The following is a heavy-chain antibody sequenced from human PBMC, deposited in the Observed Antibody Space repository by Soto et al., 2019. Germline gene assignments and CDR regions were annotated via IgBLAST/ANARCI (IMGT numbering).Heavy chain of an antibody. D-gene: IGHD3-9*01. CDR3: ARVLPDFDWRLPFGY. CDR1: GFTFKNYA. V-gene: IGHV3-30-3*01. J-gene: IGHJ4*02. Sequence: QVQLVESGGGVVQPGRSLRLSCAASGFTFKNYAMHWVRQAPGKGLEWVAVISYDGSIEFYADSVKGRFTISRDDFKNTMYLQMGSLRGEDTAVYYCARVLPDFDWRLPFGYWGQGTLVTVSS. CDR2: ISYDGSIE.